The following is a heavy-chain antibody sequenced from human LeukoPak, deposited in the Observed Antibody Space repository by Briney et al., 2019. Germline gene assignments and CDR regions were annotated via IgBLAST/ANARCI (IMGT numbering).Heavy chain of an antibody. CDR1: GFTFSGSA. CDR2: IRSKANSYAT. J-gene: IGHJ6*03. Sequence: GGSLKLSCAASGFTFSGSAMHWVRQASGKGLEWVGRIRSKANSYATAYAASVKGRFTISRDDSKNTAYLQMNSLKTEDTAVYYCTFTTYYYMDVWGKGTTVTVSS. V-gene: IGHV3-73*01. D-gene: IGHD3-22*01. CDR3: TFTTYYYMDV.